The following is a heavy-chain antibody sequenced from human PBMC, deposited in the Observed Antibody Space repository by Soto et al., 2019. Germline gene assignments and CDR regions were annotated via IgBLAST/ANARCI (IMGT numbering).Heavy chain of an antibody. CDR1: GYTFTSYG. V-gene: IGHV1-18*04. CDR2: ISAYNGNT. CDR3: ARFTGGSYNTYYFYYGMDV. D-gene: IGHD2-15*01. Sequence: ASVKVSCKASGYTFTSYGISWVRQAPGQGLDWMGWISAYNGNTKYAQDLQGRVTMTTDTSTSIAYMELRSLRSDDTAVYYCARFTGGSYNTYYFYYGMDVWGQGTTVTVS. J-gene: IGHJ6*02.